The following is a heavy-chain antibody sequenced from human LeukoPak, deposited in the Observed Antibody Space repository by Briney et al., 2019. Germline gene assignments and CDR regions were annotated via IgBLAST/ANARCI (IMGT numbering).Heavy chain of an antibody. Sequence: GGSLRLSCAASGFTFSSFWMSWVRQAPGEGLEWVANIKQDGSEKYYVVSVKGRFTISRDNAKNSLYLQMNSLRAEDTAVYCCARDLQLWFGMRAFDIWGQGTMVTVSS. D-gene: IGHD5-18*01. J-gene: IGHJ3*02. CDR2: IKQDGSEK. CDR1: GFTFSSFW. V-gene: IGHV3-7*01. CDR3: ARDLQLWFGMRAFDI.